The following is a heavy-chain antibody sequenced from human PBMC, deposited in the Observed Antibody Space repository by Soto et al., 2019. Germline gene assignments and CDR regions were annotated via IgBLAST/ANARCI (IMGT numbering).Heavy chain of an antibody. Sequence: QVQLVESGGGVVQPGRSLRLSCAASGFTFSNNAMDWVRQAPGKGLEWVAVISYDGSNNYIAESVKGRFTISRDNSKNTLFLQMNRLRAEDTAVYYCARGTTTSAFSAMDVWGQGTTVTVSS. J-gene: IGHJ6*02. D-gene: IGHD1-1*01. V-gene: IGHV3-30-3*01. CDR2: ISYDGSNN. CDR3: ARGTTTSAFSAMDV. CDR1: GFTFSNNA.